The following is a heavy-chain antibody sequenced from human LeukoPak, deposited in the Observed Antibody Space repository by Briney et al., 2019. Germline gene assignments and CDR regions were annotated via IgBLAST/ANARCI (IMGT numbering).Heavy chain of an antibody. CDR1: GGSISSYY. CDR3: ARHAGAWYFDL. Sequence: SETLSLTCPVSGGSISSYYWSWIRQPPGKGLEWIGYIYYSGSTNYNPSLKSRVTISVDTSKNQFSLKLSSVTAADTAVYYCARHAGAWYFDLWGRGTLVTVSS. J-gene: IGHJ2*01. V-gene: IGHV4-59*08. CDR2: IYYSGST.